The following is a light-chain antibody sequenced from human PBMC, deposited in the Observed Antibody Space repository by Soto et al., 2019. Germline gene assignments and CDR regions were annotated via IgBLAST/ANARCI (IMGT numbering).Light chain of an antibody. CDR1: QSLLYSNGYIY. CDR3: MQSRQIPRT. J-gene: IGKJ4*01. Sequence: DVVLTQSPLSLPVTPGEPASISCRSSQSLLYSNGYIYLDWYVQKAGQSPQLLIILGSNRASAVADRFGGSVSGTDFTLSISRVEADDVGVYYCMQSRQIPRTFGGGTKVEIK. V-gene: IGKV2-28*01. CDR2: LGS.